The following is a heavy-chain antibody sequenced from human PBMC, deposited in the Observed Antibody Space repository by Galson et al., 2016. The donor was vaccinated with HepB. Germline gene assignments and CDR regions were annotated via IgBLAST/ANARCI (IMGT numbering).Heavy chain of an antibody. D-gene: IGHD3-9*01. V-gene: IGHV3-48*04. CDR3: ARDRYDILTGYYHGMDV. Sequence: SLRLSCAASGFTLSTHSINWVRQAPGKGLEWVSYISSSRSTIYYADSVKGRFTTSRDNAKHSVHLQMNSLRAEDTAVYYCARDRYDILTGYYHGMDVWGQGTTVTVSS. CDR2: ISSSRSTI. CDR1: GFTLSTHS. J-gene: IGHJ6*02.